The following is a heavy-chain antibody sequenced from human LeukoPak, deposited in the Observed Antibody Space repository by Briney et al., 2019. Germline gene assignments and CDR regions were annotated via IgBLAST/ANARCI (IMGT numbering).Heavy chain of an antibody. V-gene: IGHV4-39*07. CDR2: IYYSGNT. CDR3: ARSHEEEMMYNPHKNWFDP. CDR1: GVSISSSNSY. J-gene: IGHJ5*02. Sequence: PSETLSLTCTVSGVSISSSNSYWGWIRQPPGKGLEWIGSIYYSGNTYYNASLKSQVSISIDTSKNQFSLKLSSVTAADTAVYYCARSHEEEMMYNPHKNWFDPWGQGTLVTVSS. D-gene: IGHD1-1*01.